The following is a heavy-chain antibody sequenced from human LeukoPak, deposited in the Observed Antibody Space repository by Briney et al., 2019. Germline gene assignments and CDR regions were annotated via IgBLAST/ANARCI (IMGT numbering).Heavy chain of an antibody. J-gene: IGHJ4*02. CDR3: ARSVMVRGVITLFDF. D-gene: IGHD3-10*01. V-gene: IGHV3-48*02. Sequence: GGSLRLSCAASGFIFSTYNMNWVRQAPGKGLEWVSYISSSSSTIYYADSVQGRFGISRDNAKNSLYLQMNSLRDEDTAVYYCARSVMVRGVITLFDFWGQGTLVTVSS. CDR2: ISSSSSTI. CDR1: GFIFSTYN.